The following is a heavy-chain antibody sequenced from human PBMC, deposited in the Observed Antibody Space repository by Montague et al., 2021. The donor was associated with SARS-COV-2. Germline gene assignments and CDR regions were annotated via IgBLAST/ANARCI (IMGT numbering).Heavy chain of an antibody. J-gene: IGHJ4*02. D-gene: IGHD3-9*01. Sequence: SETLSLTCAVYGGPFSGDGSFSGYYWTWIRQTPGKGLEWIGEINHTGSSNYNPSFKSRVIMSVDTSKNQFSLKLSSVTAADTAVYYCARHALGYFDWLNEGYFDYWGQGTLVTVSS. CDR3: ARHALGYFDWLNEGYFDY. CDR2: INHTGSS. V-gene: IGHV4-34*01. CDR1: GGPFSGDGSFSGYY.